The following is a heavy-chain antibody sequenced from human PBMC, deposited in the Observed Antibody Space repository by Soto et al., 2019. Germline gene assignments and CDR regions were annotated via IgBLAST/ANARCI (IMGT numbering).Heavy chain of an antibody. J-gene: IGHJ4*02. Sequence: LRLSCAASGFTFSSYAMSWIRQHPGKGLEWIGYIYYSGSTYYNPSLKSRVTISVDTSKNQFSLKLSSVTAADTAVYYCASVIAVAGNYFDYWGQGTLVTVSS. V-gene: IGHV4-31*02. CDR3: ASVIAVAGNYFDY. CDR1: GFTFSSYA. D-gene: IGHD6-19*01. CDR2: IYYSGST.